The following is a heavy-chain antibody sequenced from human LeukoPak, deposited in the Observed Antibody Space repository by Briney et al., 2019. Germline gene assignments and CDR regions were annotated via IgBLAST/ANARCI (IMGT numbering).Heavy chain of an antibody. Sequence: PGGCLRLACAAHGFTFSDYAIDSVRQAPGKGLDWVAVISYDGNYKFYAASVNDRFTISRDNSKNTLSVQMNSLRAEDTAVYYCARAVRFCSAANCYFSFDSWGLGTLVTVSS. J-gene: IGHJ5*01. CDR1: GFTFSDYA. CDR2: ISYDGNYK. V-gene: IGHV3-30*04. CDR3: ARAVRFCSAANCYFSFDS. D-gene: IGHD2-15*01.